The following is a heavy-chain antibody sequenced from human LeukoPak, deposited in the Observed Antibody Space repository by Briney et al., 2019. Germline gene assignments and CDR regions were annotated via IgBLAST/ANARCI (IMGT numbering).Heavy chain of an antibody. Sequence: SETLSLTCAVYGGSFSGYYWSWIRQPPGKGLEWIGEINHSGSTNYNPSLKSRVTISVDTSKNQFSLKLSSVTAADTAVYYCARSMVGCSSTSCYIGVNWFDPWGQGTLVTVSS. D-gene: IGHD2-2*02. CDR2: INHSGST. CDR1: GGSFSGYY. V-gene: IGHV4-34*01. CDR3: ARSMVGCSSTSCYIGVNWFDP. J-gene: IGHJ5*02.